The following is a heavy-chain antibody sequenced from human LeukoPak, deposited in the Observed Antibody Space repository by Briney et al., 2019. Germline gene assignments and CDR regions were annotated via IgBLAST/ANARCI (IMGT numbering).Heavy chain of an antibody. CDR2: FDPEDGET. J-gene: IGHJ4*02. CDR3: AQLGSITIFGVVIDPFDY. D-gene: IGHD3-3*01. Sequence: ASVKVSCKVSGYTLTELSMHWVRQASGKGLEWMGGFDPEDGETIYAQKFQGRVTMTEDTSTDTAYMELSSLRSEDTAVYYCAQLGSITIFGVVIDPFDYWGQGTLVTVSS. V-gene: IGHV1-24*01. CDR1: GYTLTELS.